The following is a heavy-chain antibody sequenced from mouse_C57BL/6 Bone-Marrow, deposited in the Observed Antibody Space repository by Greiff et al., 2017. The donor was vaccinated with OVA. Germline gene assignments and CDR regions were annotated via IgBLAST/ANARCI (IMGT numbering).Heavy chain of an antibody. D-gene: IGHD4-1*01. CDR3: ARDWEKAY. CDR1: GFTFSSYG. CDR2: ISSGGSYT. Sequence: EVQLVESGGDLVKPGGSLKLSCAASGFTFSSYGMSWVRQTPDKRLEWVATISSGGSYTYYPDSVKGRFTISRDNAKNTLYLQMSSLKSEDTAMYYCARDWEKAYWGQGTLVTVSA. V-gene: IGHV5-6*01. J-gene: IGHJ3*01.